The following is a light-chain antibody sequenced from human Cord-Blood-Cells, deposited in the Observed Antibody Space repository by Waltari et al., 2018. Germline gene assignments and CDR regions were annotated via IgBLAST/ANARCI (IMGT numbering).Light chain of an antibody. V-gene: IGKV3-15*01. J-gene: IGKJ5*01. CDR3: QQYNNWPA. CDR2: GPS. Sequence: DIVMTQSPATLSVSPGESATLSCRASQIVSSNFAWYQQKPDQAPRLLIYGPSTRATGIPARFSGSGSGTEFTLTISSLQSEYFAVYYFQQYNNWPAFGQGTRLEIK. CDR1: QIVSSN.